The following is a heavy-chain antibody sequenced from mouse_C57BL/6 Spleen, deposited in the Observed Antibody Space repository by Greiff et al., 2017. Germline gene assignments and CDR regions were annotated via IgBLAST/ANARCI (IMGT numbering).Heavy chain of an antibody. CDR1: GYTFTGYW. Sequence: VQPQQSGAELMKPGASVKLSCKATGYTFTGYWIEWVKQRPGHGLEWIGEILPGSGSTNYNEKFKGKATFAADPSSNTAYMQLSSLTTEDSAIYYCAYYGSSSFAYWGQGTLVTVSA. V-gene: IGHV1-9*01. D-gene: IGHD1-1*01. CDR2: ILPGSGST. CDR3: AYYGSSSFAY. J-gene: IGHJ3*01.